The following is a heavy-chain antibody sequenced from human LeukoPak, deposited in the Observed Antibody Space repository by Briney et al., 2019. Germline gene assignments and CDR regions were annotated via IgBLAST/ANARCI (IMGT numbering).Heavy chain of an antibody. J-gene: IGHJ4*02. V-gene: IGHV3-30-3*01. CDR1: GFTFSSYA. D-gene: IGHD3-10*01. CDR3: ARDRHGVRGVISESFDY. Sequence: GGSLRLSCAASGFTFSSYAMHWVRQAPGKGLEWVAVISYDGSNKYYADSVKGRFTISRDNSKNTLYLQMNSLRAEDTAVYYCARDRHGVRGVISESFDYWGQGTLVTVSS. CDR2: ISYDGSNK.